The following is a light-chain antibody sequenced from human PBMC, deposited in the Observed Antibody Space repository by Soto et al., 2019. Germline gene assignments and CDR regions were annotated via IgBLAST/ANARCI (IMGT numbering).Light chain of an antibody. CDR1: QSVTSSN. Sequence: IVLTQSPGTLSLSPGETVTLSCRASQSVTSSNLAWYQQKPGQAPRLLIYGASYRATGISDKFSGSGSGADFTLTISRLEHEDFAVYYCQHFGASHYMFGQGTKLEIK. J-gene: IGKJ2*01. CDR3: QHFGASHYM. V-gene: IGKV3-20*01. CDR2: GAS.